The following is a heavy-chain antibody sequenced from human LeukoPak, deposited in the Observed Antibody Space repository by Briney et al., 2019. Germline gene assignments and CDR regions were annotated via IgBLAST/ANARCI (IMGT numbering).Heavy chain of an antibody. CDR2: IRSKANSYAT. V-gene: IGHV3-73*01. CDR3: TNIYSYGSS. D-gene: IGHD5-18*01. CDR1: GFTFSGSA. Sequence: GGSLRLSCAASGFTFSGSAMHWVHQASGKGLEWVGRIRSKANSYATAYAASVKGRFTISRDDSKNTAYLQMNSLKTEDTAVYYCTNIYSYGSSGGQGTLVTVSS. J-gene: IGHJ4*02.